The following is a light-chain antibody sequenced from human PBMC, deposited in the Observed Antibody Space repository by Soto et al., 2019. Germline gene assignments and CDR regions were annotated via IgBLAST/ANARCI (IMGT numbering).Light chain of an antibody. Sequence: EMVLTQYPATLSLSPGERSTLSCMASPSVTNYLAWYQQKPGQPPRLLIYGAFNRAAGIPARFSGSGSGTDFTLTISSLEPEDSAVYYCQQRNIGLPVTFGQGTRLEIK. CDR2: GAF. CDR3: QQRNIGLPVT. CDR1: PSVTNY. V-gene: IGKV3-11*01. J-gene: IGKJ5*01.